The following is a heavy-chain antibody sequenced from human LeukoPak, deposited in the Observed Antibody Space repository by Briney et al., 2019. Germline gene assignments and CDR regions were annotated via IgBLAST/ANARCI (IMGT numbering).Heavy chain of an antibody. CDR3: ARGGTGYSSSDAFDI. CDR2: IIPILGIA. J-gene: IGHJ3*02. V-gene: IGHV1-69*04. Sequence: SVKVSCKASGGTFSSYAISWVRQAPGQGLEWMGRIIPILGIANYAQKFQGRVTITADKSTSTAYMELSSLRSEDTAVYYCARGGTGYSSSDAFDIWGQGTMVTVSS. D-gene: IGHD6-13*01. CDR1: GGTFSSYA.